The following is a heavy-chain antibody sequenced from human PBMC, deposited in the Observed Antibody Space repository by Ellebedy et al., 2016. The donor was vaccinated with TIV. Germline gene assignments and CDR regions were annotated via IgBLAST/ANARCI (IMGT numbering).Heavy chain of an antibody. D-gene: IGHD3-9*01. J-gene: IGHJ6*02. CDR3: ARAPGRALTAYYKRDYGMDV. CDR2: INHSGIT. Sequence: MPSETLSLTCAVYGGSFSGHYWSWIRQPPGKGREWIGEINHSGITNYNPSLKSRVTISVDTSKNQFSLKLSSATAADTAVYYCARAPGRALTAYYKRDYGMDVWGQGTTVIVSS. V-gene: IGHV4-34*01. CDR1: GGSFSGHY.